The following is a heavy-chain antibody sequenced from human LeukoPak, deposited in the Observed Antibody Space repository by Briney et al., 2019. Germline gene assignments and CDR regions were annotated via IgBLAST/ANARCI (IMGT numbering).Heavy chain of an antibody. V-gene: IGHV3-30*01. Sequence: GGSLRLSCAASGFTFSNYAMHWVRQAPGKGLEWVPLISSGGTYEYYADSVKGRFTISRDNSKNTLYLQLNSLRAEDTAVYYCARDPTYYYDSGSSGPHYFDNWGQGTLVTVSS. CDR1: GFTFSNYA. CDR3: ARDPTYYYDSGSSGPHYFDN. CDR2: ISSGGTYE. J-gene: IGHJ4*02. D-gene: IGHD3-10*01.